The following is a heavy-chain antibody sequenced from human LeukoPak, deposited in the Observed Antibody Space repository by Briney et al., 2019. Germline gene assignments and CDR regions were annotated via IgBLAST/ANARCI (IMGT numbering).Heavy chain of an antibody. CDR3: AARPGPGNYYFDY. J-gene: IGHJ4*02. D-gene: IGHD1-7*01. Sequence: PSETLSLTCTVSGGSIRNYYWSWIRQPPGKGLEWIGYIHYSGRTNYSPSLKRRVTMSVDTSKNQFSLRLSSVTAADTAVYYCAARPGPGNYYFDYWGQGTLVTVSS. V-gene: IGHV4-59*12. CDR1: GGSIRNYY. CDR2: IHYSGRT.